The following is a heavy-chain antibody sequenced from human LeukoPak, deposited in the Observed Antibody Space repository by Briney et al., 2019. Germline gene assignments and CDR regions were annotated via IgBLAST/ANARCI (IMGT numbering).Heavy chain of an antibody. CDR2: INHSGST. V-gene: IGHV4-34*01. CDR1: GGSFSGYY. J-gene: IGHJ4*02. CDR3: ARDEAVAGRFDY. Sequence: SETLSLTCAVYGGSFSGYYWSWIRQPPGKGLEWIGEINHSGSTNYNPSLKSRVTISVDTSKNQFSLKLSSVTAADTAVYYCARDEAVAGRFDYWGQGTLVTVSS. D-gene: IGHD6-19*01.